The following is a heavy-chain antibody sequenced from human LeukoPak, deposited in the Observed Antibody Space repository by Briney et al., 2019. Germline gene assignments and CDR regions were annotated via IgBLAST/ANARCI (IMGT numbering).Heavy chain of an antibody. Sequence: SETLSLTCTVSGGSVSSGSYYWSWIRQPPGKGLEWIGYIYYSGSTNYNPSLKSRVTISVDTSKNQFSLKLSSVTAADTAVYYCARDRCSSTSCYAYYYYGMDVWGQGTTVTVSS. CDR1: GGSVSSGSYY. CDR2: IYYSGST. J-gene: IGHJ6*02. V-gene: IGHV4-61*01. CDR3: ARDRCSSTSCYAYYYYGMDV. D-gene: IGHD2-2*01.